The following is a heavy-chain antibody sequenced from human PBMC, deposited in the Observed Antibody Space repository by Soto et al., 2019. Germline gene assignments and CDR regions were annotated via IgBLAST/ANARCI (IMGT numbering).Heavy chain of an antibody. CDR1: GASISGFY. Sequence: XEILSVTCTVSGASISGFYWSGIRRSAGKGLEWIGRIYATGTTDYNPSLKSRVMMSVDTSKKQFSLKLRSVTAADTAVYYCVRDGKKTLRDWFDPWGQGISVIVSS. J-gene: IGHJ5*02. CDR2: IYATGTT. V-gene: IGHV4-4*07. D-gene: IGHD1-1*01. CDR3: VRDGKKTLRDWFDP.